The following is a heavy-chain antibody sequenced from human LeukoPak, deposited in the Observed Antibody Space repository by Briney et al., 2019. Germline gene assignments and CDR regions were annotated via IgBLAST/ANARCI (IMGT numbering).Heavy chain of an antibody. D-gene: IGHD1-26*01. Sequence: GGSLRLSCAASGFTFSCYWMHWVRQVPGKGLVWVSRINSDGSITNYADSVKGRFTISRDNATNTLYPQMNSLRAEDTAVYYCARGYSGTYRVDYWGQGILVTVSS. CDR1: GFTFSCYW. CDR3: ARGYSGTYRVDY. CDR2: INSDGSIT. J-gene: IGHJ4*02. V-gene: IGHV3-74*01.